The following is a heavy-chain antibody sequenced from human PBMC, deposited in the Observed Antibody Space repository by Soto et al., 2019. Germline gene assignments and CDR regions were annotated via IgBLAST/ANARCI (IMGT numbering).Heavy chain of an antibody. CDR3: ARGRELLASIYYYYYGMDV. J-gene: IGHJ6*02. CDR2: IIPIFGTA. D-gene: IGHD1-26*01. V-gene: IGHV1-69*01. CDR1: GGTFSSYA. Sequence: QVQLVQSGAEVKKPGSSVKVSCKASGGTFSSYAISWVRQAPGQGLEWMGGIIPIFGTANYAQKFQGRVTITADESTSTAYMELSSLRSDDTAVYYCARGRELLASIYYYYYGMDVWGQGTTVTVSS.